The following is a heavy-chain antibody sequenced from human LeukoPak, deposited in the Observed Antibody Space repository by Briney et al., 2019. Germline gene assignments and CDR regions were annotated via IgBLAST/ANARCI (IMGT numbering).Heavy chain of an antibody. V-gene: IGHV3-7*03. CDR3: ARDQYDTWSQRGNFDS. CDR1: GFTFGKYW. Sequence: GGSLRLSCVASGFTFGKYWMSWVRQAPGKGLEWVANIKLDGSEKNYVDSVKGRFTISRDNTKNSLYLQMNSLRVEDTAVFYCARDQYDTWSQRGNFDSWGQGTLVIVSS. J-gene: IGHJ4*02. CDR2: IKLDGSEK. D-gene: IGHD3-3*01.